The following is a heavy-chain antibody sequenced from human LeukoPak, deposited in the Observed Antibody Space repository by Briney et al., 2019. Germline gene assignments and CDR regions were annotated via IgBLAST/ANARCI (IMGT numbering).Heavy chain of an antibody. CDR1: GGSISSSSYY. CDR2: IYTSGST. Sequence: PSETLSLTCTVSGGSISSSSYYWGWIRQPPGKGLEWIGRIYTSGSTNYNPSLKSRVTISVDTSKNQFSLKLSSVTAADTAVYYCASDIIEVDAFDIWGQGTMVTVSS. CDR3: ASDIIEVDAFDI. D-gene: IGHD3-10*01. J-gene: IGHJ3*02. V-gene: IGHV4-61*02.